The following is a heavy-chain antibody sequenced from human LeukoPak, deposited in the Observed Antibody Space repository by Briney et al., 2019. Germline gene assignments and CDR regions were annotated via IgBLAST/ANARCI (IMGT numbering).Heavy chain of an antibody. D-gene: IGHD5-18*01. CDR3: ARLPPSVYSYGLGY. V-gene: IGHV1-18*01. CDR2: ISAYNGNT. J-gene: IGHJ4*02. Sequence: ASVKVSCKASGYTFTSYGISWVRQAPGQGLEWMGWISAYNGNTNYAQKLQGRITMTTDTSTSTAYMELRSLRSDDTAVYYCARLPPSVYSYGLGYWGQGTLVTVSS. CDR1: GYTFTSYG.